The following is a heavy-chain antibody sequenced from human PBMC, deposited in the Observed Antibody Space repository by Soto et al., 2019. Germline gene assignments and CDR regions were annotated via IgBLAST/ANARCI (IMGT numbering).Heavy chain of an antibody. CDR2: IIPIFGTA. Sequence: ASVKVSCKASGGTFSSYSISWVRQAPGQGLEWMGGIIPIFGTAIYAQKFQGRVTMTEDTSTDTAYMELSSLRSEDTAVYYCAVMNWFDPWGQGTLVTVSS. CDR3: AVMNWFDP. J-gene: IGHJ5*02. CDR1: GGTFSSYS. V-gene: IGHV1-69*06. D-gene: IGHD2-21*01.